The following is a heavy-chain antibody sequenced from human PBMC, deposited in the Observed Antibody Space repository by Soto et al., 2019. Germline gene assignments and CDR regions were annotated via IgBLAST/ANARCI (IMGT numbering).Heavy chain of an antibody. CDR2: ISYDGSNK. D-gene: IGHD2-21*01. V-gene: IGHV3-30*18. CDR3: AKDGVKNHYYYYYGLDV. J-gene: IGHJ6*02. CDR1: GFTFSSYG. Sequence: GGSLRLSCAASGFTFSSYGMHWVRQAPGKGLEWVAVISYDGSNKYYADSVKGRFTISRDNSKNTLYLQMNSLRAEDTAVYYCAKDGVKNHYYYYYGLDVPGQGTTVTVSS.